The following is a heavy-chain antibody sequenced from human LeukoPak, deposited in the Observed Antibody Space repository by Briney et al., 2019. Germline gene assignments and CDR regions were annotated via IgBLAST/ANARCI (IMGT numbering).Heavy chain of an antibody. CDR1: GYMFSSYG. J-gene: IGHJ4*02. CDR3: ARDVSHRLFYDSSGYYILFDY. Sequence: ASVKVSCKASGYMFSSYGISWVRQAPGQGLEWMGWTSANNGNANYAQKLQGRVTMTRDTSTSTAYMELRSLGSDDTAVYYCARDVSHRLFYDSSGYYILFDYWGQGTLVTVSS. D-gene: IGHD3-22*01. V-gene: IGHV1-18*01. CDR2: TSANNGNA.